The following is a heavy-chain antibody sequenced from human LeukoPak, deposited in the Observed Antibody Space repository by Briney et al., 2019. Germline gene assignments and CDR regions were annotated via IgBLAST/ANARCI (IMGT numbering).Heavy chain of an antibody. CDR2: INHSGST. D-gene: IGHD5-24*01. J-gene: IGHJ4*02. CDR1: GGSFSGYY. CDR3: AGRGRDGYNYVIDY. V-gene: IGHV4-34*01. Sequence: PSETLSLTCAVYGGSFSGYYWSWIRQPPGKGLEWIGEINHSGSTNYNPSLKSRVTISVDTSKNQFSLKLSSVTAADTAVYYCAGRGRDGYNYVIDYWGQGTLVTVSS.